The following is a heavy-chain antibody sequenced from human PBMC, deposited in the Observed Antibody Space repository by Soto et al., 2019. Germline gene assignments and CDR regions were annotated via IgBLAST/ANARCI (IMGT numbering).Heavy chain of an antibody. V-gene: IGHV4-59*12. J-gene: IGHJ5*02. CDR3: ARGYGSGTYNWFDP. Sequence: SETLSLTCTVSGGSISSYYWSWIRQPPGKGLEWIGYIYYSGSTNYNPSLKSRVTISVDTSKNQFSLKLSSVTAADTAVYYCARGYGSGTYNWFDPWGQGTLVTVSS. CDR1: GGSISSYY. CDR2: IYYSGST. D-gene: IGHD3-10*01.